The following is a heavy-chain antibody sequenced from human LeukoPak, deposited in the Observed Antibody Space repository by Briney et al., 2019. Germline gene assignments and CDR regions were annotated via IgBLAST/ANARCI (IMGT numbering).Heavy chain of an antibody. CDR1: GGTFRSYA. V-gene: IGHV1-69*01. J-gene: IGHJ4*02. CDR3: ASPKEDSDYYFDY. CDR2: IMPLFGRA. D-gene: IGHD4-11*01. Sequence: SVKVSCKASGGTFRSYAISWVRQAPGQGLEWMGGIMPLFGRAEYAQRFQGRVTITADESTSTAYLELSILRSEDTAVYYCASPKEDSDYYFDYWGQGTLVTVSS.